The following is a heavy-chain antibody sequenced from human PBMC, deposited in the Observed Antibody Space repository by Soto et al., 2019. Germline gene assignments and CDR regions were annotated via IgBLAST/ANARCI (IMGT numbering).Heavy chain of an antibody. J-gene: IGHJ6*02. CDR2: ISAYNGNT. V-gene: IGHV1-18*01. CDR3: AGHVRDYDFWSGYYDYYYYGMDV. Sequence: ASVKVSCKASGYTFTSYGISWVRQAPGQGLEWMGWISAYNGNTNYAQKLRGRVTMTTDTSTSTAYMELRSLRSDDTAVYYCAGHVRDYDFWSGYYDYYYYGMDVWGQGTTVTVSS. D-gene: IGHD3-3*01. CDR1: GYTFTSYG.